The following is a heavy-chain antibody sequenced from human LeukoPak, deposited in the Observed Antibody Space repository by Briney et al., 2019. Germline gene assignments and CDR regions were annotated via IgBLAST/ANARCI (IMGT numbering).Heavy chain of an antibody. J-gene: IGHJ5*02. V-gene: IGHV4-30-4*08. CDR3: ASTNCSSARCYGANWFDP. D-gene: IGHD2-2*01. CDR2: IYNSGST. Sequence: SETLSLTCAVYGGSFSGYYWSWIRQPPGKGLEWIGYIYNSGSTFHYNPSLKSRVTISVDTSKNQFSLRLSSVTAADTAVYYCASTNCSSARCYGANWFDPWGQGTLVTVSS. CDR1: GGSFSGYY.